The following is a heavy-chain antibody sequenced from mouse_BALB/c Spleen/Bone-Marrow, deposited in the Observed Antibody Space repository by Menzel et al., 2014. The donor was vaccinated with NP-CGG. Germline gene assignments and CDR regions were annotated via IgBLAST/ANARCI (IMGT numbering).Heavy chain of an antibody. V-gene: IGHV1-54*01. Sequence: QVQLKQSGAELVRPGTSVKVSCKASGYVFTNYLIEWVKQRPGQGLEWIGVINAGSGGTDYSEKFKGEATLTADKSSSTAYMQLSSLTSDDSAVYFCARSLTGKKTVDYWGQGTTLTVSS. CDR3: ARSLTGKKTVDY. J-gene: IGHJ2*01. D-gene: IGHD4-1*01. CDR2: INAGSGGT. CDR1: GYVFTNYL.